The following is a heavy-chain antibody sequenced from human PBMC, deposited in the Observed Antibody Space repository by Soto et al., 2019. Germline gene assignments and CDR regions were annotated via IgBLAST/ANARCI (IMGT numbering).Heavy chain of an antibody. V-gene: IGHV1-69*13. J-gene: IGHJ6*02. CDR3: ARDIPNYYYGMDV. Sequence: GASVKVSCKSSGGTFSSYAISCVRQAPGQGLEWMGGIIPIFGTANYAQKFQGRVTITADESTSTAYMELSSLRSEDTAVYYCARDIPNYYYGMDVWGQGTTVTVSS. CDR2: IIPIFGTA. CDR1: GGTFSSYA.